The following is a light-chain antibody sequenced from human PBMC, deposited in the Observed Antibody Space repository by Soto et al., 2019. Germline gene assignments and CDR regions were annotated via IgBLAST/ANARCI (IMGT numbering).Light chain of an antibody. Sequence: EIVMTQSPATLSVSPGERATLSCRASQSVSSNLAWYQQKPGQAPRLLIYGASTRATGIPARFSGSGSGTEFTLTISILHAEDFAVYYWQQYNNWPLTFGQGTKLEIK. J-gene: IGKJ2*01. CDR1: QSVSSN. CDR3: QQYNNWPLT. CDR2: GAS. V-gene: IGKV3-15*01.